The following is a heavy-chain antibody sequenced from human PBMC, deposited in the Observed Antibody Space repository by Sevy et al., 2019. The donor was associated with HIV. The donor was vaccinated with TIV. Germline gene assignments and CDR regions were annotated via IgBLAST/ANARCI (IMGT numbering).Heavy chain of an antibody. Sequence: GGSLRLSCAASGFTFTNYWMTWVRQAPGEGLEWVANINQDGSTKYYVDSVKGRFTISRDNAKNSMYLQMNSLRAEDTAVCYCARAIAAADSSWGQGTLVTVSS. J-gene: IGHJ5*02. D-gene: IGHD6-13*01. CDR2: INQDGSTK. CDR1: GFTFTNYW. V-gene: IGHV3-7*04. CDR3: ARAIAAADSS.